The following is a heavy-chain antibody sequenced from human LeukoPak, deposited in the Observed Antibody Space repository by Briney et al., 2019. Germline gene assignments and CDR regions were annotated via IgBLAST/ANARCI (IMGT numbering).Heavy chain of an antibody. Sequence: GGSLRLSCATSGFAFRNYDMHWVRQASGKGLEWVSAIDTAGDRSYPVSVKGRFTISRENAKSSLYLQMNNLRAGDTAVYYCARGGSLYDASYYYYLDVWGKGTRVTVSS. V-gene: IGHV3-13*01. D-gene: IGHD2/OR15-2a*01. CDR1: GFAFRNYD. J-gene: IGHJ6*03. CDR2: IDTAGDR. CDR3: ARGGSLYDASYYYYLDV.